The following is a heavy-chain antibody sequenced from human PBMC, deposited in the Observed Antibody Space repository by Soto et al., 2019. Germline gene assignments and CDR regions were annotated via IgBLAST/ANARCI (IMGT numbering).Heavy chain of an antibody. CDR1: GFTFSNCA. CDR2: TSYDGSNK. D-gene: IGHD3-16*01. Sequence: PGGSLRLSCVASGFTFSNCAMHWVRQAPGKGLEWVAVTSYDGSNKNYADSVKGRFTISRVNSKNTLYLEMNSLRPEDTAVYYCARDRWESFYERYLFDYWGQGTLVTVSS. V-gene: IGHV3-30-3*01. J-gene: IGHJ4*02. CDR3: ARDRWESFYERYLFDY.